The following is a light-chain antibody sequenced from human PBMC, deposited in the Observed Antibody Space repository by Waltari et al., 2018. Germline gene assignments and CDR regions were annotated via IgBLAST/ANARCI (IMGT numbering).Light chain of an antibody. CDR2: EVT. CDR3: SSYTNSSTYV. V-gene: IGLV2-14*01. CDR1: NSDVGGSNY. J-gene: IGLJ1*01. Sequence: QSALTQPASVSGSPGQSITISCTGTNSDVGGSNYVPWYQQRPGKAPQLLVSEVTNRPSGVSNRFSGSKSDNTASLTISGLLAEDEADYYCSSYTNSSTYVFGTGTKVTVL.